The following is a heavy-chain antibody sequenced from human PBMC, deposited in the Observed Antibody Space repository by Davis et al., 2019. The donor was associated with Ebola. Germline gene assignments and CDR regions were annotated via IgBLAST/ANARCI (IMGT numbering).Heavy chain of an antibody. CDR3: ARVPAATGRYFDY. J-gene: IGHJ4*02. D-gene: IGHD2-2*01. CDR1: GGTFSSYA. V-gene: IGHV1-69*13. Sequence: SVKVSCKASGGTFSSYAISWVRQAPGQGLEWMGGIIPIFGTANYAQKFQGRVTITADESTSTAYMELSSLRSEDTAVYYCARVPAATGRYFDYWGQGTLVTVSS. CDR2: IIPIFGTA.